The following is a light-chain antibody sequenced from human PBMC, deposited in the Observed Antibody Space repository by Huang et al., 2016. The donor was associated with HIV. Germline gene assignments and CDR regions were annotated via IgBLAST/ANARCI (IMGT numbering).Light chain of an antibody. Sequence: EIVLTQSPATLSLSPGERATLSCRASQSVSSYLAWYQQKPGQAPRLLIYDASNRVTGIPARFSGSGSVTDFTITISSLEPEDVAVYYCQQRSNWPPWTFGQGTKVEIK. CDR1: QSVSSY. CDR2: DAS. V-gene: IGKV3-11*01. J-gene: IGKJ1*01. CDR3: QQRSNWPPWT.